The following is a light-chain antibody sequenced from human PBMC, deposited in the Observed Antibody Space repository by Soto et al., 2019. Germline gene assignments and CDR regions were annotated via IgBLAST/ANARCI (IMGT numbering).Light chain of an antibody. CDR1: QGIGDR. J-gene: IGKJ4*01. CDR3: QQYNNYPLT. Sequence: DIQMTQSPSSVSASVGDRVTITCRASQGIGDRLAWYQQRPGKAPKLLIYDASSLQIGVPSRFSGSGSGTDFTLIVSSLQPDDFATYYCQQYNNYPLTFGGGTKVDIK. V-gene: IGKV1-5*01. CDR2: DAS.